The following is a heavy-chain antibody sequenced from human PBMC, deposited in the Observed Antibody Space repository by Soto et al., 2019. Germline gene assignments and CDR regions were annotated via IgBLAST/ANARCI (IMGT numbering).Heavy chain of an antibody. CDR2: INHRGSS. CDR3: ARSDNRNSLYGVDV. J-gene: IGHJ6*02. D-gene: IGHD1-7*01. Sequence: SETLSLTCAVNGGSLSGYYWSWIRQSPGKGLEWIGEINHRGSSDYNPSLKSRVTISIDASKNHVTLELTSVTAADTAVYYCARSDNRNSLYGVDVWGQVPEVTVSS. CDR1: GGSLSGYY. V-gene: IGHV4-34*01.